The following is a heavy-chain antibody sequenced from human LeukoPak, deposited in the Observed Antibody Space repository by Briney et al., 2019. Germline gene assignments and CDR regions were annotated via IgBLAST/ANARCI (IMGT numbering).Heavy chain of an antibody. CDR2: INPNSGGT. CDR3: AKNVWFGESSDAFDI. D-gene: IGHD3-10*01. CDR1: GYTFTGYY. V-gene: IGHV1-2*02. Sequence: PSASVKVSCKASGYTFTGYYMHWVRQAPGQGLEWMGWINPNSGGTNSAQKFQGRVTMTRDTSISTAYMELSRLRSDDTAVYYCAKNVWFGESSDAFDIWGQGTMVTVSS. J-gene: IGHJ3*02.